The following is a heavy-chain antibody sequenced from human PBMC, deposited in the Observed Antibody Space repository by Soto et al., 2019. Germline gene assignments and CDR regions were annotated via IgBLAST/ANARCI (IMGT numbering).Heavy chain of an antibody. V-gene: IGHV3-74*01. CDR3: VRESSLLNRSLDN. D-gene: IGHD2-21*01. J-gene: IGHJ4*02. Sequence: GGSLRLSCAASGFTFSSYWMHWVRQGPGKGLVWVSRISGDGTTTNYVDSVKGRFTTSRDNAKNTLYLEMNSLRAEDTSVYYCVRESSLLNRSLDNWGQGALVTVSS. CDR2: ISGDGTTT. CDR1: GFTFSSYW.